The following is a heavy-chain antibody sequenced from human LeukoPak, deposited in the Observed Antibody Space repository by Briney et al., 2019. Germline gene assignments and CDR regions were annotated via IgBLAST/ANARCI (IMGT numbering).Heavy chain of an antibody. CDR3: ARVVYDSSRIDI. V-gene: IGHV4-61*02. CDR2: IYTSGST. D-gene: IGHD3-22*01. Sequence: SETLSLTCTVSGGSISSGSYYWSWIRQPAGKGLEWIGRIYTSGSTNYNPSLKSRVTISVDTSKNQFSLKLSSVTAADTAVYYCARVVYDSSRIDIWGQGTMVTVSS. CDR1: GGSISSGSYY. J-gene: IGHJ3*02.